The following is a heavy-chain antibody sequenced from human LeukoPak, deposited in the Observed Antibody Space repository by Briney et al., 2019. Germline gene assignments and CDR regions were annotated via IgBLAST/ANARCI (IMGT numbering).Heavy chain of an antibody. D-gene: IGHD5-12*01. V-gene: IGHV4-38-2*02. J-gene: IGHJ3*02. CDR2: IYQSGHT. CDR3: ARQVATKGEWAFDI. Sequence: SETLSLTCTVSGFFSTAYYWGWIRQPPGKGLEWIGSIYQSGHTYYNPSLKSRVTISVDTSKNQFSLELNSVIAADTAVYYCARQVATKGEWAFDIWGQGTLVTVSS. CDR1: GFFSTAYY.